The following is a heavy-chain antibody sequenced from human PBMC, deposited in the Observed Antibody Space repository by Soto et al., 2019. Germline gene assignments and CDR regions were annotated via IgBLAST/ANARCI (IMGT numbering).Heavy chain of an antibody. CDR2: IIPIFGTA. CDR1: GGTCSSYA. V-gene: IGHV1-69*01. CDR3: ASGAPSGYYYTY. Sequence: QVQLVQSGAEVKKPGSSVKVSCKASGGTCSSYAISWVRQAPGQGLEWMGGIIPIFGTAIYAQKFQGRVTITADESTSTAYMELTSLTSEDTAVYYCASGAPSGYYYTYWGQGTLVTVSS. D-gene: IGHD3-22*01. J-gene: IGHJ4*02.